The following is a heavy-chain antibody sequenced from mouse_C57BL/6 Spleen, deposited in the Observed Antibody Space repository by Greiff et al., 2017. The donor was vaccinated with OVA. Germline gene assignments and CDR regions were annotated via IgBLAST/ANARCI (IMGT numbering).Heavy chain of an antibody. CDR2: IHPNSGST. Sequence: QVQLKQPGAELVKPGASVKLSCKASGYTFTSYWMHWVKQRPGQGLAWIGMIHPNSGSTNYNEKFKSKATLTVDKSSSTAYMQLSSLTSEDSAVYYGARVSYYYGSSHWYFEVWGTGTTVTGAS. CDR1: GYTFTSYW. J-gene: IGHJ1*03. D-gene: IGHD1-1*01. V-gene: IGHV1-64*01. CDR3: ARVSYYYGSSHWYFEV.